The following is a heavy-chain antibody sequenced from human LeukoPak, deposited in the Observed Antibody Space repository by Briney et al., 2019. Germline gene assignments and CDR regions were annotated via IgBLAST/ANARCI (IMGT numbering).Heavy chain of an antibody. CDR2: IHPSTGNP. CDR3: ARAYQRLGQLSLPDY. D-gene: IGHD3-16*02. CDR1: GYTFTNYA. J-gene: IGHJ4*02. Sequence: ASVKVSCKASGYTFTNYAMNWVRQAPGQGLEWMGWIHPSTGNPLYAQDFTGRFLFSLDTSVSTTYLQISSLKAEDTAVYYCARAYQRLGQLSLPDYWGEGTLVTVSS. V-gene: IGHV7-4-1*02.